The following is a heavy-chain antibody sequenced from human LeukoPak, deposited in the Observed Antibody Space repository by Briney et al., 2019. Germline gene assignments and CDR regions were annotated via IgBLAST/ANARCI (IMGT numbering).Heavy chain of an antibody. CDR3: ASYDSSGYYGYFQH. V-gene: IGHV1-18*01. Sequence: ASVKVSCKASGYTFTSYGISWVQQAPGQGLEWMGWISAYNGNTNYAQKLQGRVTMTTDTSTSTAYMELRSLRSDDTAVYYCASYDSSGYYGYFQHWGQGTLVTVSS. D-gene: IGHD3-22*01. CDR2: ISAYNGNT. CDR1: GYTFTSYG. J-gene: IGHJ1*01.